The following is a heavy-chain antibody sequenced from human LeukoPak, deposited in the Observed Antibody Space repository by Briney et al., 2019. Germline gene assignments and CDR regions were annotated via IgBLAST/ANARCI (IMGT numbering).Heavy chain of an antibody. CDR1: GYTFTDCD. J-gene: IGHJ4*02. Sequence: GASVKVSCKASGYTFTDCDINWVRQAPGQGLEWMGWMNPDRGNTGYAQKFQVRVSMTRDTSISTAYMELSSLRYEDTAVYYCVRNSDYWSGYFPFWGQGTLVTVSS. CDR3: VRNSDYWSGYFPF. D-gene: IGHD3-3*01. CDR2: MNPDRGNT. V-gene: IGHV1-8*01.